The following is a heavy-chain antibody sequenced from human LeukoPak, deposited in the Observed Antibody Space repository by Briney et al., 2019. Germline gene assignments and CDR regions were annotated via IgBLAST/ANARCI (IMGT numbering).Heavy chain of an antibody. J-gene: IGHJ6*02. V-gene: IGHV1-8*01. CDR2: MNPNSGNT. CDR1: GYTFTSYD. Sequence: GASVKVSCKASGYTFTSYDINWVRQATGQGLEWMGWMNPNSGNTGYAQKLQGRVTMTRNTTISTAYMELSSLRSEDTAVYYCASEEYDSMDVWGQGTTVTVSS. D-gene: IGHD3-22*01. CDR3: ASEEYDSMDV.